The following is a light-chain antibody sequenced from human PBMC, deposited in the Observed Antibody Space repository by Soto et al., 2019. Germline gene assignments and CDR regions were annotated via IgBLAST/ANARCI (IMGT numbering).Light chain of an antibody. CDR3: QQSCSTPLT. CDR1: QSISSY. V-gene: IGKV1-39*01. Sequence: DIQMTQSPSSLSASVGDRVTITCRASQSISSYLNWYQQKPGKAPKLLIYAASSLQTGVPSRFSGSGSGTDFTLTISSLQPEDFATYYCQQSCSTPLTFGGGTKLEIK. J-gene: IGKJ4*01. CDR2: AAS.